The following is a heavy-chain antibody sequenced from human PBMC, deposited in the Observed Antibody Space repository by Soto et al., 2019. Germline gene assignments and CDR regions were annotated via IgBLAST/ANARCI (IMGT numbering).Heavy chain of an antibody. CDR3: ARAPWGGMAFDAFDI. CDR2: ISSSSSYI. V-gene: IGHV3-21*01. J-gene: IGHJ3*02. D-gene: IGHD1-26*01. CDR1: GFTFSSYS. Sequence: GGSLRLSCAASGFTFSSYSMNWVRQAPGKGLEWVSSISSSSSYIYYADSVKGRFTISRDNAKNSLYLQMNSLRAEDTAVYYCARAPWGGMAFDAFDIWGQGTMVTVSS.